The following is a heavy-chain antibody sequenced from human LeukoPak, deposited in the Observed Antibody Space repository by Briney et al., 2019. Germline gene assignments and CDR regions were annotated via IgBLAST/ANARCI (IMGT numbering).Heavy chain of an antibody. D-gene: IGHD6-6*01. J-gene: IGHJ4*02. Sequence: SETLSLTCSVSGGTISSYNWSWIRQPAGKGLEWIGRIYTSGSTNYNPSLKSRVTMSVDTSKNQFSLKLSSVTAADTAVYYCAREGDIAARTFDYWGQGTLVTVSS. CDR3: AREGDIAARTFDY. V-gene: IGHV4-4*07. CDR2: IYTSGST. CDR1: GGTISSYN.